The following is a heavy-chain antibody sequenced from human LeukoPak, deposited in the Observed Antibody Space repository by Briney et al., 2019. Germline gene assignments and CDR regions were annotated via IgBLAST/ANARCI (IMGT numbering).Heavy chain of an antibody. D-gene: IGHD3-10*01. V-gene: IGHV1-46*01. CDR1: GYTFTTYY. CDR3: ARVVRDGVGSYHFDN. CDR2: INPSGGST. Sequence: XSGYTFTTYYLHXXRQAPGQGLXXMGXINPSGGSTSYAQKFQGRVTMTRDTSTSTVYTELSSLRSEDTAVYYCARVVRDGVGSYHFDNWGQGTLVTVSS. J-gene: IGHJ4*02.